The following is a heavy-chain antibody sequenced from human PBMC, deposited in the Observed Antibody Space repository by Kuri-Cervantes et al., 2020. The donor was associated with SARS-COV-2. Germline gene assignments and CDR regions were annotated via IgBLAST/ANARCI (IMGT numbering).Heavy chain of an antibody. V-gene: IGHV4-59*01. CDR1: GFTFSSYA. Sequence: GSLRLSCAASGFTFSSYAMSWVRQAPGKGLEWIGYIYYSGSTNYNPSLKSRVTISVDTSKNQFSLKLSSVTAADTAVYYCARGGYSSGWYAVDWGQGTLVTVSS. J-gene: IGHJ4*02. CDR3: ARGGYSSGWYAVD. D-gene: IGHD6-19*01. CDR2: IYYSGST.